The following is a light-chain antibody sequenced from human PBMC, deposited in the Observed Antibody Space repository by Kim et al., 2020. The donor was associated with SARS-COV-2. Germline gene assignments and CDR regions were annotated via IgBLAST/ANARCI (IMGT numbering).Light chain of an antibody. Sequence: PSVPLPCTGTSSDVATYTRVSWYQQPPGTAPKLIIYEVINRPSGVPDRFSGSKSGNTASLTISGLQAEDEADYYCSSYTTTSTWVFGGGTQLTVL. CDR1: SSDVATYTR. CDR3: SSYTTTSTWV. CDR2: EVI. V-gene: IGLV2-18*02. J-gene: IGLJ3*02.